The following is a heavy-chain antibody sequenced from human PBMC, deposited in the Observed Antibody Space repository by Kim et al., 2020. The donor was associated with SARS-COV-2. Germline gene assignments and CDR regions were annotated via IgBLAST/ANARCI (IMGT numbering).Heavy chain of an antibody. CDR1: GFTASSNY. J-gene: IGHJ5*02. CDR3: ARVLVGANRRFGP. Sequence: GGSLRLSCAASGFTASSNYMSWVRQAPGKGLEWVSVIYSGGSTYYADSVKGRFTISRHNSKNTLYLQMNSLGAEDTPVYYCARVLVGANRRFGPWCQGTLVTVSS. D-gene: IGHD1-26*01. CDR2: IYSGGST. V-gene: IGHV3-53*04.